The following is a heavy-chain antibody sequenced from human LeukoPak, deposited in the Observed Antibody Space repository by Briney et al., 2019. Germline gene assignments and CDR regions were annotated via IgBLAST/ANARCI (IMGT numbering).Heavy chain of an antibody. CDR3: AGLLWFGDFDY. V-gene: IGHV4-34*01. D-gene: IGHD3-10*01. Sequence: AETLSLTCAVYGGSFSGYYWSWIRQPPGKGLEWIGEINHSGSTNYNPSLKSRVTISVDTSKNQFSLKLSSVTAADTAVYHCAGLLWFGDFDYWGQGTLVTVSS. CDR1: GGSFSGYY. CDR2: INHSGST. J-gene: IGHJ4*02.